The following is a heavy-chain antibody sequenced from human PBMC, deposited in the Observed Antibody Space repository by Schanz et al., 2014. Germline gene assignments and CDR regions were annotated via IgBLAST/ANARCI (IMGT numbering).Heavy chain of an antibody. Sequence: EVQLLESGGGLVQPGGSLKLSCAASGLIFSNYVMSWVRQAPGKGPEYVSYISSGGTTTYHSDSVKGRFTISRDNAKSSLYLQMNSLRVEDTAVYYCAASSGWHPSTDYWGQGTLVTVSS. CDR2: ISSGGTTT. D-gene: IGHD6-19*01. CDR3: AASSGWHPSTDY. CDR1: GLIFSNYV. J-gene: IGHJ4*02. V-gene: IGHV3-48*04.